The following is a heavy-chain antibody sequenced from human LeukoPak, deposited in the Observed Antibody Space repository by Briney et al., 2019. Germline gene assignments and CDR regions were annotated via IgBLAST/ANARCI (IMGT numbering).Heavy chain of an antibody. Sequence: ASVKVPCKASGYTFTGYYMHWVRQAPGQGLEWMGWINPNSGGTNYAQKFQGRVTMTRDTSISTAYMELRSLRSDDTAVYYCARTYSSGWSDYWGQGTLVTVSS. CDR3: ARTYSSGWSDY. CDR2: INPNSGGT. V-gene: IGHV1-2*02. CDR1: GYTFTGYY. J-gene: IGHJ4*02. D-gene: IGHD6-19*01.